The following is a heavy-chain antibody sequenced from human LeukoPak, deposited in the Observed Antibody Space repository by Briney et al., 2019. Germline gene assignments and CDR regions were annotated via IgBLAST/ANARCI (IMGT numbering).Heavy chain of an antibody. CDR2: ISYDGSNK. CDR3: ARDGGYCSGGSCYWLYFDY. V-gene: IGHV3-30-3*01. CDR1: GFTLSTFW. J-gene: IGHJ4*02. D-gene: IGHD2-15*01. Sequence: GGSLRLSCAASGFTLSTFWMSWVRQAPGKGLEWVAVISYDGSNKYYADSVKGRFTISRDNSKNTLYLQMNSLRAEDTAVYYCARDGGYCSGGSCYWLYFDYWGQGTLVTVSS.